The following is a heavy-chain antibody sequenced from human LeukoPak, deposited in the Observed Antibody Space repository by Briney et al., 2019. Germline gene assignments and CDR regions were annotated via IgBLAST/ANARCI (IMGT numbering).Heavy chain of an antibody. CDR2: INNDGSLT. Sequence: GGSLRLSCAASGFTFSSYWIHSVRQTPGKGLVWVSRINNDGSLTNYADSVKGRFTISRDNAKNTLYLQMTSLRAEDTAVYYCARPGIELAGDHWGQGALVTVSS. J-gene: IGHJ4*02. CDR3: ARPGIELAGDH. V-gene: IGHV3-74*01. D-gene: IGHD6-19*01. CDR1: GFTFSSYW.